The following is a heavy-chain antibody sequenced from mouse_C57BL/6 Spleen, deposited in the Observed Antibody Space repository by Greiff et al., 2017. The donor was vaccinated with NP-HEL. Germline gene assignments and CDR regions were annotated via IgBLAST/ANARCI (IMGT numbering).Heavy chain of an antibody. Sequence: EVMLVESGEGLVKPGGSLKLSCAASGFTFSSYAMSWVRQTPEKRLEWVAYISSGGDYIYYADTVKGRFTISRDNARNTLYLQMSSLKSEDTAMYYCTRDLYDYDGYFDVWGTGTTVTVSS. CDR3: TRDLYDYDGYFDV. CDR1: GFTFSSYA. CDR2: ISSGGDYI. J-gene: IGHJ1*03. D-gene: IGHD2-4*01. V-gene: IGHV5-9-1*02.